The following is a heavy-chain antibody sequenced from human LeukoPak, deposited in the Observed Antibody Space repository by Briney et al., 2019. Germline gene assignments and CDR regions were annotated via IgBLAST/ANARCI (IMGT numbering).Heavy chain of an antibody. D-gene: IGHD3-10*01. J-gene: IGHJ5*02. CDR3: ARRSKAIWFGELLSWFDP. Sequence: SETLSLTCTVSGGSMSSNSYFWGWIRQSPGKGLEWIGTIYNSGSTYYNPSLKSRVTISVDTSKNQFSLKLSSVTAADTAVYYCARRSKAIWFGELLSWFDPWGQGTLVTVSS. CDR1: GGSMSSNSYF. V-gene: IGHV4-39*01. CDR2: IYNSGST.